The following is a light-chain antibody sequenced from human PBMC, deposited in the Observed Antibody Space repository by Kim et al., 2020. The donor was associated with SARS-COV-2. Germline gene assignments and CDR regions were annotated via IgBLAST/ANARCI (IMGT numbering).Light chain of an antibody. J-gene: IGKJ4*01. CDR1: QRGSNSR. CDR3: QQYGASSLT. Sequence: SPGESAALSCRASQRGSNSRLAWYQQKPGQAPRLLIYDASSRATGITDRFSGSGSGTDFTLTISRLEPEDFAVYYCQQYGASSLTFGGGTKVDIK. CDR2: DAS. V-gene: IGKV3-20*01.